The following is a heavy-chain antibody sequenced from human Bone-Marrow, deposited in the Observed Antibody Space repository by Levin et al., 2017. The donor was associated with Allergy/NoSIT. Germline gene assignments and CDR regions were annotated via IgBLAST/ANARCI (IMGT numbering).Heavy chain of an antibody. CDR3: ARVHLYYYDSSGYSRVFDY. V-gene: IGHV4-39*07. CDR2: IYYSGST. CDR1: GGSIRSSSYY. J-gene: IGHJ4*02. Sequence: SQTLSLTCTVSGGSIRSSSYYWGWIRQPPGKGLEWIGSIYYSGSTYYNPSLKSRVTISVDTSKNQFSLKLSSVTAADTAVYYCARVHLYYYDSSGYSRVFDYWGQGTLVTVSS. D-gene: IGHD3-22*01.